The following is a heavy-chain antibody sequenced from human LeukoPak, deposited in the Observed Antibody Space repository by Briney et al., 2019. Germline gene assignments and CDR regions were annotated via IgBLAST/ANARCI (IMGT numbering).Heavy chain of an antibody. J-gene: IGHJ4*02. CDR3: ARDAGWGRLDS. CDR1: GLTISDSW. CDR2: LASDENNR. Sequence: GGSLRLSCAASGLTISDSWIHWVRQVPGKGLMWVSRLASDENNRIYADSVKGRFTISRDNAKNTLFLQMNSLRVEDTGFYYCARDAGWGRLDSWGQGALATVSS. V-gene: IGHV3-74*01. D-gene: IGHD3-16*01.